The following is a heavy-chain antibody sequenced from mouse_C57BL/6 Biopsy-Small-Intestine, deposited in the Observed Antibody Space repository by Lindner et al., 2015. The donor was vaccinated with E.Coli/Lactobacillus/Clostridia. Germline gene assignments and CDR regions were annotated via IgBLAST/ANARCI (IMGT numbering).Heavy chain of an antibody. V-gene: IGHV14-4*01. CDR3: TTSYYDYGYYFDY. Sequence: VQLQESGAELVRPGASVKLSCTASGFNIKDDYMHWVKQRPEQGLEWIGWIDPENGDTEYASKFQGKATITADTSSNTAYLQLSSLTSEDTAVYYCTTSYYDYGYYFDYWGQGTTLTVSS. CDR1: GFNIKDDY. J-gene: IGHJ2*01. CDR2: IDPENGDT. D-gene: IGHD2-4*01.